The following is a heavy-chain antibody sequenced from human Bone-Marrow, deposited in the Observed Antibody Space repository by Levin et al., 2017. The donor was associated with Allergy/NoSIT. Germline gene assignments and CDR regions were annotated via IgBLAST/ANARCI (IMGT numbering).Heavy chain of an antibody. Sequence: GGSLRLSCAASGFPFSSYWIHWIRQLPGKGLMWVSRINGEGTVANYADAVKGRFTVSRDNAENTVYLQMDNLTVDDTAVYFCVRGARKNCGTDCPPLDNWGQGTLV. CDR3: VRGARKNCGTDCPPLDN. CDR1: GFPFSSYW. J-gene: IGHJ4*02. D-gene: IGHD1-7*01. CDR2: INGEGTVA. V-gene: IGHV3-74*01.